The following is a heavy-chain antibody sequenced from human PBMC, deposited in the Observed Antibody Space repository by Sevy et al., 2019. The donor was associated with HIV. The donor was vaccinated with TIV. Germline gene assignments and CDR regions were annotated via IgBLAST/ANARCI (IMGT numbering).Heavy chain of an antibody. D-gene: IGHD6-19*01. J-gene: IGHJ5*02. V-gene: IGHV3-21*01. CDR2: ISSTSSYI. Sequence: GGSLRLSCAASGFTFSTYSMNWVRQAPGKGLEWVSSISSTSSYIDYAYSVKGLFTISRDNAKNSLYLQMNNLRAEDTAVYYCARDYNSGWRKFNLFDPWGQGTLVTVSS. CDR1: GFTFSTYS. CDR3: ARDYNSGWRKFNLFDP.